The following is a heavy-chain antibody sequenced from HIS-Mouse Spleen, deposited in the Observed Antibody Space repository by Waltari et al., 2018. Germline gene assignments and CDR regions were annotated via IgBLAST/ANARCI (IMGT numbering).Heavy chain of an antibody. Sequence: QLQLQESGPGLVKPSETLSLTCTVSGCSISSSSYDWGWIRQPPGKGLEWIGSIYYSGSTYYNPSLKSRVTISVDTSKNQFSLKLSSVTAADTAVYYCARLTTVVTSGAFDIWGQGTMVTVSS. CDR3: ARLTTVVTSGAFDI. CDR1: GCSISSSSYD. CDR2: IYYSGST. J-gene: IGHJ3*02. D-gene: IGHD4-17*01. V-gene: IGHV4-39*07.